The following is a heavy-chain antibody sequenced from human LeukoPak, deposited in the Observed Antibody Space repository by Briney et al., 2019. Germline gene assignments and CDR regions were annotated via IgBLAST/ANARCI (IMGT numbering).Heavy chain of an antibody. CDR3: ARLGGYCSGGRGYSRHGKAEYFQH. D-gene: IGHD2-15*01. CDR2: IYYSGST. V-gene: IGHV4-59*05. J-gene: IGHJ1*01. Sequence: SETLSLTXTVSGGSISSYYWSWLRQPAGKGLEWIGRIYYSGSTYYNPSLTSRVTISVDTSKTKSSLKLSSVTAADTAGYYCARLGGYCSGGRGYSRHGKAEYFQHWGQGTLVTVSS. CDR1: GGSISSYY.